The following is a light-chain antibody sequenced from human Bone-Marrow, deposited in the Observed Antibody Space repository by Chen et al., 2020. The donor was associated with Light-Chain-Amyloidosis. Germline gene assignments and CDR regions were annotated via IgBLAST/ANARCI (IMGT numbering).Light chain of an antibody. CDR1: KLGDKY. CDR2: QDT. V-gene: IGLV3-1*01. CDR3: QAWDSSTVV. Sequence: SSELTQPPSVSVSPGQTANITCSGDKLGDKYVCWYQQKPGQSPVVVIYQDTKRPPGIPERFSGSNSGSTATLTISGTQTMDEADYYCQAWDSSTVVFGGGTRLTVL. J-gene: IGLJ2*01.